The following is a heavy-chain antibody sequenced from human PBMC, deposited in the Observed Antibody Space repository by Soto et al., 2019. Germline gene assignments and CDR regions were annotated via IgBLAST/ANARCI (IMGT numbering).Heavy chain of an antibody. J-gene: IGHJ4*02. Sequence: GGSLRLSCVASGYTFSDSAMHWVRQASGKGLEWVGRIRSKANNYATVYAASVKGRFTISRDDSKNTAYLQMNSLKTEDTAVYYCARLWSAREPNFDSWGQGTLVTAPQ. CDR2: IRSKANNYAT. CDR1: GYTFSDSA. V-gene: IGHV3-73*01. CDR3: ARLWSAREPNFDS. D-gene: IGHD1-26*01.